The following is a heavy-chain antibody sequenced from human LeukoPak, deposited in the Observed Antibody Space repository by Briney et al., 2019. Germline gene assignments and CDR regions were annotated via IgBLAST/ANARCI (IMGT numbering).Heavy chain of an antibody. CDR3: ARGGVATLYYYYGMDV. CDR2: ISSSSSYI. D-gene: IGHD2-15*01. V-gene: IGHV3-21*01. J-gene: IGHJ6*02. CDR1: GFTFSSYS. Sequence: PGGSLRLSCAASGFTFSSYSMNWVRQAPGKGLEWVSSISSSSSYIYYADSVKGRFTISRDNAKNSLYLQMNSLRAEDTAVYYCARGGVATLYYYYGMDVRGQGPTVTVSS.